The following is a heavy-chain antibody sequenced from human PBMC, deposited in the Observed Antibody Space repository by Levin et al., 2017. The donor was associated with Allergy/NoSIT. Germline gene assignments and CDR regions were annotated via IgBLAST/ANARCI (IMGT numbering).Heavy chain of an antibody. CDR3: ATPGGVDTAMDH. Sequence: LSLTCAASGFTFSDYYMSWIRQAPGKGLEWVSYISSSGSTIYYADSVKGRFTISRDNAKNSLYLQMNSLRAEDTAVYYCATPGGVDTAMDHWGQGTLVTVSS. V-gene: IGHV3-11*01. J-gene: IGHJ4*02. D-gene: IGHD5-18*01. CDR2: ISSSGSTI. CDR1: GFTFSDYY.